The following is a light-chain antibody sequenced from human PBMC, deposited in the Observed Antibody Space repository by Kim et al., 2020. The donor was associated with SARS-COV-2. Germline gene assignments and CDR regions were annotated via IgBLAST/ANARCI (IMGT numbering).Light chain of an antibody. CDR3: SSYTSSSTVV. Sequence: GQSVPSSCDGTSSDVGSYNRVSWYQQPPGTAPKLLIYDVINRPSGVPDRFSGSKSGNTASLTISGLQAEDEADYYCSSYTSSSTVVFGGGTQLTVL. V-gene: IGLV2-18*02. J-gene: IGLJ2*01. CDR1: SSDVGSYNR. CDR2: DVI.